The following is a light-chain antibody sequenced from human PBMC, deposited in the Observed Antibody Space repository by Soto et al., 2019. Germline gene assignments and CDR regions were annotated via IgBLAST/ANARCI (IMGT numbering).Light chain of an antibody. J-gene: IGLJ1*01. V-gene: IGLV2-14*01. CDR3: SSYTSSNTLEV. CDR1: SSDVGGSNY. CDR2: EVG. Sequence: QSALIQPASVSGSPGQSITISCTGTSSDVGGSNYVSWYQHHPHRAPKLLIYEVGYRPSGVSNRFSGSKSGNTASLTISGLQAEDEADYYCSSYTSSNTLEVFGFGTKVPVL.